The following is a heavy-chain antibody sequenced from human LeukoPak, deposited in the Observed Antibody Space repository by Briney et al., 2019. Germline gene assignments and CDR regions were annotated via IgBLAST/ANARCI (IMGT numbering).Heavy chain of an antibody. D-gene: IGHD3-3*01. V-gene: IGHV3-21*01. CDR2: ISSSSSYI. J-gene: IGHJ5*02. Sequence: GGSLRLSCAASGFTFSSYSMNWVRQAPGKGLEWVSSISSSSSYIYYADSVKGRFTISRDNAKNSLYLQMNSLRAEDTAVYYCARDPSAYYDFWSGYHPTYNWFDPWGQGTLVTVSS. CDR1: GFTFSSYS. CDR3: ARDPSAYYDFWSGYHPTYNWFDP.